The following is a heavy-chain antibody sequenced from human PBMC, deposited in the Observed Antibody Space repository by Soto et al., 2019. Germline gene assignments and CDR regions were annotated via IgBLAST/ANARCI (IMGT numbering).Heavy chain of an antibody. CDR3: AREGKGYCSSTSCHNNWFDP. CDR2: ISAYNGNT. D-gene: IGHD2-2*02. CDR1: GYTFTSYG. V-gene: IGHV1-18*01. J-gene: IGHJ5*02. Sequence: ASVKVSCKASGYTFTSYGISWVRQAPGQGLEWMGWISAYNGNTNYAQKLQGRVTMTTDTSTSTAYMELRSLRSGDTAVYYCAREGKGYCSSTSCHNNWFDPWGQGTLVTVS.